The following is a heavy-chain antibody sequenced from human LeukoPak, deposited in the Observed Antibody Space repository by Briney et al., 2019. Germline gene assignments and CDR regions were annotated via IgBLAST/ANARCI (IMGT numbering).Heavy chain of an antibody. CDR2: IDGDGSST. Sequence: GGSLRLSCAASGFTFSSYWMQWVRQAPGKGLVWVSRIDGDGSSTNYADSVKGRFTISRDNAKNTLYLQMNSLRAEDTAVYYCGRLDMTRGVFIDYWGQGTLVTVSS. D-gene: IGHD3-10*01. CDR3: GRLDMTRGVFIDY. J-gene: IGHJ4*02. CDR1: GFTFSSYW. V-gene: IGHV3-74*01.